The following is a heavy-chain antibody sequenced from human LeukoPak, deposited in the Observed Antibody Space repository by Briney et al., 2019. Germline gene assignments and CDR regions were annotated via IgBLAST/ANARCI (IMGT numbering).Heavy chain of an antibody. J-gene: IGHJ2*01. CDR1: GFAFSFFA. D-gene: IGHD3-9*01. CDR2: INSDGRTT. CDR3: ARSPENYDVLTGYYGWYFDL. V-gene: IGHV3-74*01. Sequence: GGSLRLSCEASGFAFSFFAMSWLRQPPGKGLEWVSRINSDGRTTNYADSVKGRFTISRDNAKNTLYLQMKSLRAEDTAVYYCARSPENYDVLTGYYGWYFDLWGRGTLVTVSS.